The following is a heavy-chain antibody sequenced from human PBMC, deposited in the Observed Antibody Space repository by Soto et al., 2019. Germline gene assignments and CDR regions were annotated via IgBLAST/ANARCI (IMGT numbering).Heavy chain of an antibody. J-gene: IGHJ5*02. D-gene: IGHD5-18*01. V-gene: IGHV1-69*01. CDR2: IIPIFGTA. Sequence: QVQLVQSGAEVKKPGSSVKVSCKASGGTFSSYAISWVRQAPGQGLEWMGGIIPIFGTANYAQKFQGRVTITADESTSTAYMELSSLRSEDTAVYYCARDDLLKTAMGDRANWFDPWGQGTLVTVSS. CDR3: ARDDLLKTAMGDRANWFDP. CDR1: GGTFSSYA.